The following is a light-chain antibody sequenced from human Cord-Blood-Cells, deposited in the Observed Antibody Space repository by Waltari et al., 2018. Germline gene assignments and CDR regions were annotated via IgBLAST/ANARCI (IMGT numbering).Light chain of an antibody. CDR2: DAS. CDR1: QSVRSY. Sequence: EIVLTQSPATLSLSPGGRATLSCSASQSVRSYLAWYQQKPGQAPRLLNYDASNRATGIPARFSGSGSGTDFTLTISSLEPEDFAVYYCQQRSNWPPYTFGQGTKLEIK. V-gene: IGKV3-11*01. J-gene: IGKJ2*01. CDR3: QQRSNWPPYT.